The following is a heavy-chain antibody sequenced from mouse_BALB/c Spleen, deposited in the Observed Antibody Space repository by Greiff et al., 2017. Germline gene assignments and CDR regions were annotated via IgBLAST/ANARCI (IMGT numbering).Heavy chain of an antibody. V-gene: IGHV2-9*02. J-gene: IGHJ2*01. Sequence: VKLVESGPGLVAPSQSLSITCTVSGFSLTSYGVHWVRQPPGKGLEWLGVIWAGGSTNYNSALMSRLSISKDNSKSQVFLKMNSLQTDDTAMYYCARSYYGSSYHFDYWGQGTTLTVSS. CDR1: GFSLTSYG. CDR3: ARSYYGSSYHFDY. CDR2: IWAGGST. D-gene: IGHD1-1*01.